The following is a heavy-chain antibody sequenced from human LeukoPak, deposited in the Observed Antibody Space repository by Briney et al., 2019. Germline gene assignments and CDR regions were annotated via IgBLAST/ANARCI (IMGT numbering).Heavy chain of an antibody. J-gene: IGHJ4*02. V-gene: IGHV4-59*08. CDR2: IYYSGST. D-gene: IGHD3-10*01. CDR1: GGSLSSYY. Sequence: SETLSLTCTVSGGSLSSYYWSWIRQPPGKGLEWIGYIYYSGSTNYNPSLKSRVTISVDTSKNQFSLKLSSVTAADTAVYYCARQGGLLWFGELLSIPYYFDYWGQGTLVTVSS. CDR3: ARQGGLLWFGELLSIPYYFDY.